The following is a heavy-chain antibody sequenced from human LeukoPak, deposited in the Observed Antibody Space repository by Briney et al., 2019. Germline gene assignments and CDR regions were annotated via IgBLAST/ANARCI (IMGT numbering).Heavy chain of an antibody. CDR2: IYSVCST. J-gene: IGHJ4*02. V-gene: IGHV3-53*01. CDR1: GFAVSPNY. CDR3: ARGHRYGKGWWYFDN. D-gene: IGHD2-15*01. Sequence: GGSLRLSCAASGFAVSPNYMSWVRQGPGKGLEWVYLIYSVCSTYYADSVKGRFTISRDNSTNTLFLQMNSLRAEDTAVYYCARGHRYGKGWWYFDNWGQGTLVTVSS.